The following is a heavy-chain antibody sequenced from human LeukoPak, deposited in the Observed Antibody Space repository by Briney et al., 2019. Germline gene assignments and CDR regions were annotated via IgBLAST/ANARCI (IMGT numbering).Heavy chain of an antibody. Sequence: ASVKVSCKVSGYIHTELSMHWVRQAPGKGLEWMGGFDPEDGEKIYAQKFQGRVTMTEDTSTDTAYMELSSLRSDDTAVYYCATETTAGTLDYWGQGTLVTVSS. CDR2: FDPEDGEK. CDR3: ATETTAGTLDY. D-gene: IGHD6-13*01. CDR1: GYIHTELS. V-gene: IGHV1-24*01. J-gene: IGHJ4*02.